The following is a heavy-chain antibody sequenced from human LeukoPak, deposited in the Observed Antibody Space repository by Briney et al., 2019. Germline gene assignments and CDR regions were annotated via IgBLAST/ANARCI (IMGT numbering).Heavy chain of an antibody. CDR2: ISSSSSYI. V-gene: IGHV3-21*01. CDR3: ARDRYGGYAFDY. Sequence: PGGSLRLSCAASGFTFSIYSMNWVRQAPGKGLEWVSSISSSSSYIYYVDSVKGRFTISRDNAKNSLYLQMNSLRAEDTAVYYCARDRYGGYAFDYWGQGTLVTVSS. CDR1: GFTFSIYS. J-gene: IGHJ4*02. D-gene: IGHD5-12*01.